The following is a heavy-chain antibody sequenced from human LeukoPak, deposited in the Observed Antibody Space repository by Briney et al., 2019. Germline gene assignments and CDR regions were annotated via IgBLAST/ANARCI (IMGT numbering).Heavy chain of an antibody. D-gene: IGHD6-19*01. CDR2: IFDSGST. V-gene: IGHV4-59*01. CDR1: GGSISTYH. J-gene: IGHJ4*02. Sequence: SETLSLTCTVSGGSISTYHWSWIRHPPGKELEWIGYIFDSGSTNHNPSLKSRVTMSVDTSKNQFSLKLSSVTAADTAVYYCARGLGSGWPFDYWGQGTLVTVSS. CDR3: ARGLGSGWPFDY.